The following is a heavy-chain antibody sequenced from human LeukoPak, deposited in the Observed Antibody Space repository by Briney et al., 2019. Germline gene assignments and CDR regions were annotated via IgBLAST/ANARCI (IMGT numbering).Heavy chain of an antibody. Sequence: SVKVSCKASGGTFSSYAISWVRQAPGQGLEWMGGIIPIFGTANYAQKFQGRVTITADESTSTAYMELSSLRSEDTAVYYCARSEYQLINYYYYYYYMDVWGKGTTVTISS. CDR1: GGTFSSYA. CDR2: IIPIFGTA. CDR3: ARSEYQLINYYYYYYYMDV. D-gene: IGHD2-2*01. V-gene: IGHV1-69*13. J-gene: IGHJ6*03.